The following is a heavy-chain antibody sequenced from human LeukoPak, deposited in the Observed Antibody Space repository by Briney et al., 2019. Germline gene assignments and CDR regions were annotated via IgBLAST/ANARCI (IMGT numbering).Heavy chain of an antibody. D-gene: IGHD4-17*01. Sequence: SETLSLTCTVSGGSISSYYWSWIRQPPGKGLEWIGYIYHSGSTYYNPSLKSRVTISVDRSKNQFSLKLSSVTAADTAVYYCARAVPKGHFDYWGQGTLVTVSS. CDR3: ARAVPKGHFDY. J-gene: IGHJ4*02. CDR1: GGSISSYY. V-gene: IGHV4-59*12. CDR2: IYHSGST.